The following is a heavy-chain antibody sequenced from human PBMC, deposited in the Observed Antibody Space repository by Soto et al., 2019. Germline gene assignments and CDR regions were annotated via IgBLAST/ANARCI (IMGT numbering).Heavy chain of an antibody. Sequence: QVQLQESGPGLVKPSGTLSLTCAVAGGSISDNWWSWVRQAPGKGLEWSGEIYHSGTTYYNPSLKGRVIILVDTSASQISLTLSSVTAADTAVYYCARHVAVPRTRGFDYWGQGALVAVSS. V-gene: IGHV4-4*02. CDR2: IYHSGTT. CDR1: GGSISDNW. CDR3: ARHVAVPRTRGFDY. D-gene: IGHD2-15*01. J-gene: IGHJ4*02.